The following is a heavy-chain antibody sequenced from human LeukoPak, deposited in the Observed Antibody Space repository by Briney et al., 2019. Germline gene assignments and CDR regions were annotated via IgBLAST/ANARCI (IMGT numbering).Heavy chain of an antibody. CDR3: ATHDWFDP. Sequence: GSLRLSCAASGIAVSNNCMNWVRQAPGKGLEWVSVIYSGCATYYTDSVKGRFTISRDNSKNMLYLQMNSLRADDTAVYYCATHDWFDPWGQGVLVTVSS. V-gene: IGHV3-66*04. CDR1: GIAVSNNC. CDR2: IYSGCAT. J-gene: IGHJ5*02.